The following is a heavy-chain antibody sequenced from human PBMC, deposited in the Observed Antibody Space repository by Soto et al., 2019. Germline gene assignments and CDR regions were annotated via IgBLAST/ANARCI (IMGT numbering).Heavy chain of an antibody. D-gene: IGHD3-16*01. Sequence: SETLSLTCTVSGGSISSYYWSWIRQPPGKGLEWIGYIYYSGSTNYNPSLKSRVTISVDTSKNQFSLKLSSVTAADTAVYYCARAGRYGYAWGYWGRGTLVTVSS. CDR1: GGSISSYY. CDR2: IYYSGST. CDR3: ARAGRYGYAWGY. J-gene: IGHJ4*02. V-gene: IGHV4-59*12.